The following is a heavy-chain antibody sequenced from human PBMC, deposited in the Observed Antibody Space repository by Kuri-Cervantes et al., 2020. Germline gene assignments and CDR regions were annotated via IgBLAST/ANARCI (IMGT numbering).Heavy chain of an antibody. CDR2: ISAYNGDT. V-gene: IGHV1-18*04. J-gene: IGHJ3*01. CDR3: ARGLDYYDNSGQLVLDALDV. Sequence: ASVKVSCKASGYTFINFGISWVRQAPGQGLEWMGWISAYNGDTNYAQKIKGRVNMTTDTSTSTAYMELRSLRSDDAAVYYCARGLDYYDNSGQLVLDALDVWGQGTLVTVSS. D-gene: IGHD3-22*01. CDR1: GYTFINFG.